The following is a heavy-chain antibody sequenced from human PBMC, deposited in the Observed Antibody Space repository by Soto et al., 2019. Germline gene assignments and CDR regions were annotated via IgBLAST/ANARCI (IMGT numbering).Heavy chain of an antibody. CDR3: VNGGWLGD. V-gene: IGHV3-74*01. CDR2: INNDGGRA. J-gene: IGHJ4*02. Sequence: EVQLVESGGGLVQPGESLRLSCVASGFTFRNNWMHWARQAPGKGLVWVAHINNDGGRAIYADSVKGRFTISRDNAKNTLCLLMDGLRVEDTAVYSCVNGGWLGDWGQGTLVTVSS. D-gene: IGHD3-10*01. CDR1: GFTFRNNW.